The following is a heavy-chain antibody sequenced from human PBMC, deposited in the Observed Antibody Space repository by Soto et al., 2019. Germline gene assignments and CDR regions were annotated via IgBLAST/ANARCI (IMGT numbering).Heavy chain of an antibody. CDR3: ARSDIKYYFDY. Sequence: SETLSLTCAVYGGSFSGYYWSWIRQPPGKGLEWIGEINHSGSTNYNPSLKSRVTISVDTSKNQFSLKLSSVTAADTAVYYCARSDIKYYFDYRGQGTLVTVSS. V-gene: IGHV4-34*01. D-gene: IGHD2-21*02. CDR2: INHSGST. CDR1: GGSFSGYY. J-gene: IGHJ4*02.